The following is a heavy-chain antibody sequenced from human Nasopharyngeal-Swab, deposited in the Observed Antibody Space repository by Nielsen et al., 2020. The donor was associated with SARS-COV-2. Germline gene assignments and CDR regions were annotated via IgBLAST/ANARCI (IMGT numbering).Heavy chain of an antibody. Sequence: SDTLSLTCTVSGGSISSYYWSWIRQPPGKGLEWIGYIYYSGSTNYNPSLKSRVTISVDTSKNQFSLKLSSVTAADTAVYYCARSPSSRITIFGVVSNFDYWGQGTLVTVSS. V-gene: IGHV4-59*01. CDR1: GGSISSYY. D-gene: IGHD3-3*01. CDR3: ARSPSSRITIFGVVSNFDY. J-gene: IGHJ4*02. CDR2: IYYSGST.